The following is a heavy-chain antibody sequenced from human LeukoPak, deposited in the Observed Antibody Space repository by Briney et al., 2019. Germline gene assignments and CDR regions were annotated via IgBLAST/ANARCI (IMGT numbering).Heavy chain of an antibody. J-gene: IGHJ4*02. CDR3: ARVDYEGDAYHRYYFDS. CDR2: INRNVVAT. Sequence: GGSLRLSCAASGFTFDDYGMTWVRRAPGRGVEWVSGINRNVVATGHRDSVKGPFTISRDNAKNSLYLQMDRLRDEDTAFYYCARVDYEGDAYHRYYFDSWGQGTLVTVSS. D-gene: IGHD3-16*01. CDR1: GFTFDDYG. V-gene: IGHV3-20*04.